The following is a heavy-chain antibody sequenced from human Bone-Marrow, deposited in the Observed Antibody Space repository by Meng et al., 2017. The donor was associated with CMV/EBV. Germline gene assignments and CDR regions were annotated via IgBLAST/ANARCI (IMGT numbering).Heavy chain of an antibody. CDR3: TRDYDLEGPYYYGMDV. CDR2: IRSKANSYAT. J-gene: IGHJ6*02. V-gene: IGHV3-73*01. D-gene: IGHD3-3*01. CDR1: GFTFSGSA. Sequence: LSLTCAASGFTFSGSAMHWVRQASGKGLEWVGRIRSKANSYATAYAASVKGRFTISRDDSKNTAYLQMNSLKTEDTAVYYCTRDYDLEGPYYYGMDVWGQGTTVTVSS.